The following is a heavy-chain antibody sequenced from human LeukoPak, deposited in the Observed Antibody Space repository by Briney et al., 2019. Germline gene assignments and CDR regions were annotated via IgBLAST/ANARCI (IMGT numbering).Heavy chain of an antibody. J-gene: IGHJ3*02. CDR3: ARHSRITMIVVVVGAFDI. V-gene: IGHV4-39*01. CDR1: GGSISSSSYY. D-gene: IGHD3-22*01. Sequence: PSETLSLTCTVSGGSISSSSYYWGWIRQPPGKGLEWIGSIYYSGSTYYNPSLKSRVTISVDTSKNQFSLKLSSVTAADTAVYYCARHSRITMIVVVVGAFDIWGQGTMVTVSS. CDR2: IYYSGST.